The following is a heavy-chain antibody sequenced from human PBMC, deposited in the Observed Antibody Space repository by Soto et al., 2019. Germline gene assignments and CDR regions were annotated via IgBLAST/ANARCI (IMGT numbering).Heavy chain of an antibody. CDR1: GFTFDDYA. V-gene: IGHV3-9*01. CDR3: AKAVTSGYNSGFDY. D-gene: IGHD6-25*01. CDR2: ITWNSAYV. J-gene: IGHJ4*02. Sequence: EVHLVESGGGLVQPGRSLRLSCAASGFTFDDYAMHWVRQVPGKGLEWVSGITWNSAYVGYADSVKGRFTISRDNAENSLYLQMTSLRAEDTALYYCAKAVTSGYNSGFDYWGQGTLVTVSS.